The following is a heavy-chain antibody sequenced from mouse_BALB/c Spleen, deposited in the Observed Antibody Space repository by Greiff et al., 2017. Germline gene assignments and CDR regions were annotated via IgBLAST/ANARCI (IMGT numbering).Heavy chain of an antibody. CDR3: ARGSDGYPLAY. V-gene: IGHV1-54*01. CDR1: GYAFTNYL. J-gene: IGHJ3*01. D-gene: IGHD2-3*01. Sequence: QVQLQQSGAELVRPGTSVKVSCKASGYAFTNYLIEWVKQRPGQGLEWIGVINPGSGGTNYNEKFKGKATLTADKSSSTAYMQLSSLTSDDSAVYFCARGSDGYPLAYWGQGTLVTVSA. CDR2: INPGSGGT.